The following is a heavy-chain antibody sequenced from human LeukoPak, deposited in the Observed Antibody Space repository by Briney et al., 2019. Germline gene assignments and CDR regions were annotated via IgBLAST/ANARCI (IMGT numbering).Heavy chain of an antibody. Sequence: GGSLRLSCAASGFTFSSYGMSWVRQAPGKGLEWVSAISGSGGSTYYADSVKGRFTISRDNSKNTLYLQMNSLRVEDTAFYYCAQLVWFGESLWGQGTLVTVSS. CDR3: AQLVWFGESL. CDR1: GFTFSSYG. J-gene: IGHJ4*02. CDR2: ISGSGGST. D-gene: IGHD3-10*01. V-gene: IGHV3-23*01.